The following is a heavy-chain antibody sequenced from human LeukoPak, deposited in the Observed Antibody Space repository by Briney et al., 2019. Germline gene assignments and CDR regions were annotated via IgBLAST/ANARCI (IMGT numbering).Heavy chain of an antibody. V-gene: IGHV3-11*01. CDR3: AKDGLVVVLYDAFDI. CDR2: ISSSGNNI. Sequence: PGGSLRLSCSASGFTFSDYYMSWIRQAPGKGLEWVSYISSSGNNIFYADSVKGRFTISRDNAKNSLYLQMNSLRAEDTAVYYCAKDGLVVVLYDAFDIWGQGAMVTVSS. D-gene: IGHD3-22*01. J-gene: IGHJ3*02. CDR1: GFTFSDYY.